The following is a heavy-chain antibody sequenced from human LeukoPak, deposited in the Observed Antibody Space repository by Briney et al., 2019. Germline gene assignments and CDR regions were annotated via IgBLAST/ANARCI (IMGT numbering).Heavy chain of an antibody. D-gene: IGHD6-19*01. V-gene: IGHV4-39*07. CDR1: GGSISSSSYY. CDR2: IYYSGST. CDR3: ARDSGSGTYD. Sequence: SETLSLTCTVSGGSISSSSYYWGWIRQPPGKGLEWIGSIYYSGSTYYNPSLKSRVTISVDTSKNQFSLKLSSVTAADTAVYYCARDSGSGTYDWGQGTLVTVSS. J-gene: IGHJ4*02.